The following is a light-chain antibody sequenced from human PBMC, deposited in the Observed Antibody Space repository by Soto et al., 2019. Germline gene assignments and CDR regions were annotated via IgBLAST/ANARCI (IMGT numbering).Light chain of an antibody. V-gene: IGKV3-15*01. CDR1: LSVSSSY. Sequence: EIVLTQSPGTLSLSPGERATLSCRASLSVSSSYLAWYQQKPGQPPRLLLFGASTRATGIPARFSGSGSGTEFTLTISSLQSEDFAVYYCQQYNNWPPITFGQGTRLEIK. CDR2: GAS. J-gene: IGKJ5*01. CDR3: QQYNNWPPIT.